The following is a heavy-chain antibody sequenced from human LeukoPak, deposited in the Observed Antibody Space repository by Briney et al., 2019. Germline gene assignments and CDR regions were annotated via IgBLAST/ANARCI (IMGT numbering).Heavy chain of an antibody. CDR3: ARSSRQLVRI. V-gene: IGHV4-34*01. D-gene: IGHD6-6*01. J-gene: IGHJ4*02. Sequence: PSETLSLTCAVYGGSFSGYYWSWIRQPPGKGLEWVGEINHSGSTNYNPSLKSRVTISVDTSKNQFSLKLSSVTAADTAVYYCARSSRQLVRIWGQGTLVTVSS. CDR1: GGSFSGYY. CDR2: INHSGST.